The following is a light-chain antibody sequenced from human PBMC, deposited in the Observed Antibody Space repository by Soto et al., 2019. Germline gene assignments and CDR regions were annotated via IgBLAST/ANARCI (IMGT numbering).Light chain of an antibody. CDR2: GAS. CDR1: QIVSSSY. V-gene: IGKV3-11*01. J-gene: IGKJ5*01. Sequence: EIVLTQSPGALSLSPGERATLSCRASQIVSSSYLAWYQHKPGQAPRLLIFGASNRATDVPARFSGSGSGTDFTLTISSLEPEDFAVYYCQQRRSWPPITFGQGTRLEIK. CDR3: QQRRSWPPIT.